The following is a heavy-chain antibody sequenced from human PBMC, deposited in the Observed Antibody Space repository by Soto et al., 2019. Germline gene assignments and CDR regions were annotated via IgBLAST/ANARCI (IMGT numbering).Heavy chain of an antibody. V-gene: IGHV6-1*01. J-gene: IGHJ6*02. CDR1: GDSVSSNSAA. CDR2: TYYRSKWYN. CDR3: ERDGVGSLEGYYYGMDV. D-gene: IGHD1-26*01. Sequence: SQPLSLTCASSGDSVSSNSAAWNWIRQSPSRGLEWLGRTYYRSKWYNDYAVSVKSRITINPDTSKNQFSLQLNSVTTEETAVYYCERDGVGSLEGYYYGMDVWGQGTTVTVSS.